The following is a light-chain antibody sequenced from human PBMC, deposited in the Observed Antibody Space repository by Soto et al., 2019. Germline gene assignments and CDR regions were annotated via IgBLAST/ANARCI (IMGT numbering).Light chain of an antibody. J-gene: IGLJ2*01. V-gene: IGLV1-40*01. CDR2: GNS. Sequence: QPVVTQPPSVSGAPGQRVTISCTGISSNIGAGYDVHWYQQLPGTAPKLLIYGNSNRPSGVPDRFSGSKSGTSASLAITGLQAEDEADYYCQSYDSSLSGSVFGGGTKLTVL. CDR1: SSNIGAGYD. CDR3: QSYDSSLSGSV.